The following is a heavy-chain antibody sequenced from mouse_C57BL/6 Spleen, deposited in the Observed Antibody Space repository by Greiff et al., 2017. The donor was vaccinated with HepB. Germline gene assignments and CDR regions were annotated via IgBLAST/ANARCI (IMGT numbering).Heavy chain of an antibody. CDR2: IDPSDSYT. J-gene: IGHJ2*01. CDR3: VLWLRREIDFDY. V-gene: IGHV1-50*01. CDR1: GYTFTSYW. D-gene: IGHD2-2*01. Sequence: QVQLQQPGAELVKPGASVKLSCKASGYTFTSYWMQWVKQRPGQGLEWIGEIDPSDSYTNYNQKFKGKATLTVDTSSSTAYMQLSSLTSEDSAVYYCVLWLRREIDFDYWGQGTTLTVSS.